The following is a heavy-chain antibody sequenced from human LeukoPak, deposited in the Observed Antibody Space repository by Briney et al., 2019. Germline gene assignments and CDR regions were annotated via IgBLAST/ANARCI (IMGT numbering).Heavy chain of an antibody. J-gene: IGHJ6*02. D-gene: IGHD3-9*01. CDR3: ARSRDILRYKYAMDV. Sequence: PGGSLRLSCAASGFTFSSYEMNWVRQAPGKGLEWVSYISSSGSTIYYADSVKGRFTISRDKSKNTLYLKMNSLRAEDTAVYHCARSRDILRYKYAMDVWGQGTTVTVSS. CDR2: ISSSGSTI. CDR1: GFTFSSYE. V-gene: IGHV3-48*03.